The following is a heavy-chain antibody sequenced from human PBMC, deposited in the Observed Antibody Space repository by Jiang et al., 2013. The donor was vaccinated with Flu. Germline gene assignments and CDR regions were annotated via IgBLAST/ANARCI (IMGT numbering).Heavy chain of an antibody. V-gene: IGHV1-18*01. CDR2: INTYYGNT. CDR1: GYTFTDYG. Sequence: SGAEVKTPGASVKVSCKASGYTFTDYGITWVRQAPGQGLEWMGWINTYYGNTNYAQKLQGRVTMTTDTSTSTAYMELRSLRSDDTAVYFCARYCSGGSCFIAPLDYWGQGTPGHRLL. J-gene: IGHJ4*02. D-gene: IGHD2-15*01. CDR3: ARYCSGGSCFIAPLDY.